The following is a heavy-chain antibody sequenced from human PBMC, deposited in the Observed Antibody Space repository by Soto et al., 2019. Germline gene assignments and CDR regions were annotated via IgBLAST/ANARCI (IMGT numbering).Heavy chain of an antibody. CDR3: ARDRHYYDSSGYYYHLDY. Sequence: SETLSLTCTVSGGSISSGDYYWSWIRQPPGKGLEWIGYIYYSGSTYYNPSLKSRVTISVDTSKNQFSLKLSSVTAADTAVYYCARDRHYYDSSGYYYHLDYWGQGTLVTVSS. V-gene: IGHV4-30-4*02. CDR1: GGSISSGDYY. CDR2: IYYSGST. D-gene: IGHD3-22*01. J-gene: IGHJ4*02.